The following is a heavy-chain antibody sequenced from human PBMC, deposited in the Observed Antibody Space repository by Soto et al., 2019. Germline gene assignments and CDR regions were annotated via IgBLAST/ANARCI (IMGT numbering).Heavy chain of an antibody. J-gene: IGHJ5*02. D-gene: IGHD2-2*01. CDR2: IYPTGKT. CDR1: GDAIYIGGYY. Sequence: SETLSLTCTVSGDAIYIGGYYWTWIRQHPGKGLEWIGYIYPTGKTYYNPSLESRVTMSVDTSKNQFSLKLASVTAADTAVYYCASDGSSTANWIDPWGQGTLVTVS. V-gene: IGHV4-31*03. CDR3: ASDGSSTANWIDP.